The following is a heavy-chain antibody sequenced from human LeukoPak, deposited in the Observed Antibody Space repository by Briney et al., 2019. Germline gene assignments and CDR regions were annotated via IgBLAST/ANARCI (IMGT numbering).Heavy chain of an antibody. Sequence: GGSLRLPCAASGFTFSDYYMSWIRQAPGKGLEWVSYISSSGSTIYYADSVKGRFTISRDNSKNTLYLQMNSLRAEDTAVYYCAKDGQYSSGWYEADHFDYWGQGTLVTVSS. CDR2: ISSSGSTI. D-gene: IGHD6-19*01. J-gene: IGHJ4*02. V-gene: IGHV3-11*01. CDR3: AKDGQYSSGWYEADHFDY. CDR1: GFTFSDYY.